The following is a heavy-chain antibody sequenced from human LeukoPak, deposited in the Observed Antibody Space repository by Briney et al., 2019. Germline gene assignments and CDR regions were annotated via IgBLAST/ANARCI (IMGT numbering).Heavy chain of an antibody. J-gene: IGHJ4*02. V-gene: IGHV3-23*01. CDR2: ISGSGGST. CDR3: AKDSMVCFDY. D-gene: IGHD3-10*01. CDR1: GISLSNYV. Sequence: AGGSLRLSCAASGISLSNYVMSWVRQGPGRGLEWVSAISGSGGSTYYADSVKGRFTISRDNSKNTLYLQMNSLRAEDTAVYYCAKDSMVCFDYWGQGTLVTVSS.